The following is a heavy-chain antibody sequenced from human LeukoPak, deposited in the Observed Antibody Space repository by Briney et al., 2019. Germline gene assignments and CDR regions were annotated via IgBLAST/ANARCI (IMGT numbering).Heavy chain of an antibody. CDR1: GGPISSYY. CDR3: ARVGIVGATYPFDY. Sequence: SETLSLTCTASGGPISSYYWSWIRQPPGKGLEWIGYIYYSGSTNYNPSLKSRVTISVDTSKNQFSLTLSSVTAADTAVYYCARVGIVGATYPFDYWGQGTLVTVSS. D-gene: IGHD1-26*01. V-gene: IGHV4-59*01. CDR2: IYYSGST. J-gene: IGHJ4*02.